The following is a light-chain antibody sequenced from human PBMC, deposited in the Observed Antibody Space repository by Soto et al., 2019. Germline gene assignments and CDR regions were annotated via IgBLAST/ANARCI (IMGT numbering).Light chain of an antibody. CDR3: HQFGRS. J-gene: IGKJ1*01. CDR2: GTS. CDR1: QSVSSTY. Sequence: EIVLTQSPGTLSLSPGERATLSCRASQSVSSTYLAWYQQKPGQAPRLLIYGTSTRATGIPDRFSGSGSGTDFTLTISRLEPEDFAVYYCHQFGRSFGQGTKVE. V-gene: IGKV3-20*01.